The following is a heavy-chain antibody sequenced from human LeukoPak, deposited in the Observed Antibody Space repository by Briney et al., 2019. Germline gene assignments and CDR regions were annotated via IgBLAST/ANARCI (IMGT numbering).Heavy chain of an antibody. CDR2: TNPNSGGT. J-gene: IGHJ4*02. D-gene: IGHD2-15*01. CDR3: AREERILGYCSGGSCYPVNLVDY. V-gene: IGHV1-2*02. CDR1: GYTFTGYY. Sequence: ASVKVSCKASGYTFTGYYMHWVRQASGQGLEWMGWTNPNSGGTNYAQKFQGRVTMTRDTSISTAYMELSRLRSDDTAVYYCAREERILGYCSGGSCYPVNLVDYWGQGTLVTVSS.